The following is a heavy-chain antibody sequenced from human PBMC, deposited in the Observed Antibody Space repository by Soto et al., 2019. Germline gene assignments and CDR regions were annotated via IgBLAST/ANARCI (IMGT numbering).Heavy chain of an antibody. J-gene: IGHJ6*02. CDR3: ARGQPWSGYYGGTYYGMDV. D-gene: IGHD3-3*01. CDR1: GYTFTGYY. V-gene: IGHV1-2*02. Sequence: ASVKVSCKASGYTFTGYYMHWVRQAPGQGLEWMGWINPNSGGTNYAQKFQGRVTMTRDTSISTAYMELSRLRSDDTAVYYCARGQPWSGYYGGTYYGMDVWGQGTTVTVSS. CDR2: INPNSGGT.